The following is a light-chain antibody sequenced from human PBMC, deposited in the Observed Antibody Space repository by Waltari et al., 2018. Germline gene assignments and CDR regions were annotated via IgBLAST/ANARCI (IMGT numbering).Light chain of an antibody. J-gene: IGKJ3*01. CDR2: WAS. Sequence: DIVLTQSPDSLAVSLGERATINCKSSPSVLYSSNNKNYLAWYQQKPGQPPKLLIYWASTREAGVPDRFSGSGSGTDVTLTISSLQAEDVAVYYCQQYYSTPLTFGPGTKVDIK. V-gene: IGKV4-1*01. CDR3: QQYYSTPLT. CDR1: PSVLYSSNNKNY.